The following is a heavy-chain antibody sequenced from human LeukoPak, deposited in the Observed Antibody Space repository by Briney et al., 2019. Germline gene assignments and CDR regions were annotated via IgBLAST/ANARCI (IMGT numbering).Heavy chain of an antibody. CDR2: ISGSGGST. V-gene: IGHV3-23*01. J-gene: IGHJ4*02. CDR1: GFTFSSYA. Sequence: GGSLRLSCAASGFTFSSYAMSWVRQAPGKGLEWVSAISGSGGSTYYADSVKGRFTISRDNSKNSLYLQMNSLRAEDTAVYYCAKAHHWNDDEGYFDYWGKGTLVTVSS. CDR3: AKAHHWNDDEGYFDY. D-gene: IGHD1-1*01.